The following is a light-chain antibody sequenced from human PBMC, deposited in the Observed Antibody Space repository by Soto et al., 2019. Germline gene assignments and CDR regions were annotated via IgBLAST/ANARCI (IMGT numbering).Light chain of an antibody. CDR1: QGISSY. V-gene: IGKV1-8*01. CDR3: QPDYSYPPT. Sequence: AIRMTQSPSSFSASTGDRVTITCRASQGISSYLAWYQQKPGKAPKLLIYAASTLQSGVPSRFSGSGSRTDFTPSISCLQSESCATYECQPDYSYPPTFGQGTKVEIK. CDR2: AAS. J-gene: IGKJ1*01.